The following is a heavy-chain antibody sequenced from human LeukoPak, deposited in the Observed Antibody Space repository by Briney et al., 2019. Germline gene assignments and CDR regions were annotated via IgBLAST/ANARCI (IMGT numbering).Heavy chain of an antibody. V-gene: IGHV3-23*01. Sequence: HTGGSLRLSCAASGSAFSFYVMSWLRQPPGKGLEWVSTINANSGTTSYAASVRGRFTISRDNSKNTLYLQVNSLRADDTAVYYCAKPISGGLAVTADWFDPWGQGTLVVVSS. CDR2: INANSGTT. J-gene: IGHJ5*01. CDR3: AKPISGGLAVTADWFDP. CDR1: GSAFSFYV. D-gene: IGHD6-19*01.